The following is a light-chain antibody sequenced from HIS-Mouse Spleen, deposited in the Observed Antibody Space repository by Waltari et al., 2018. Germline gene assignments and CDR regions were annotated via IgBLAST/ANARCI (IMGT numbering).Light chain of an antibody. CDR3: SSYTSSSPPVV. V-gene: IGLV2-14*01. CDR1: SNDVGGYNY. J-gene: IGLJ2*01. CDR2: EVS. Sequence: QSALTPPASVSGSPGQSITISSPGTSNDVGGYNYVPWYQPHPGKPPKLMIYEVSKRPAGVPNRFSASKSGNTASLTISGRQAEDEADYYCSSYTSSSPPVVFGGGTKLTVL.